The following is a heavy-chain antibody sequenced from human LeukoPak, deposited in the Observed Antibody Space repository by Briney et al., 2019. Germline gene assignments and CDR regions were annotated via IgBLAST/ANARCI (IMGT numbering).Heavy chain of an antibody. J-gene: IGHJ6*02. CDR1: GYTFTSYY. CDR2: INPSGSRT. V-gene: IGHV1-46*01. CDR3: ARDGLLAYCSSTSCYGFQDYYYYGMDV. D-gene: IGHD2-2*01. Sequence: WASLRLSCEASGYTFTSYYMHRVRQAPGQGLECMGIINPSGSRTSYAQTFQGRVTMTRDTSTRTVYMELSSLRSEDTAVYYCARDGLLAYCSSTSCYGFQDYYYYGMDVWGQGTTVTVSS.